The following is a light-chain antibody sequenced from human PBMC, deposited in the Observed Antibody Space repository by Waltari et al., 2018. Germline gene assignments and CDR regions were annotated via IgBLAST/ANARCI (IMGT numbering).Light chain of an antibody. J-gene: IGLJ3*02. Sequence: QSALTQPASVSGSPGQSITISCTGTSNDVGGYHSVSWYHHHPGKAPKLLIYEVSNRPAVVSKRVTGSKSGNAASLTICGRQAEDEADYYCSSYTAGGTWVFGGGTNLAVL. CDR2: EVS. CDR1: SNDVGGYHS. V-gene: IGLV2-14*01. CDR3: SSYTAGGTWV.